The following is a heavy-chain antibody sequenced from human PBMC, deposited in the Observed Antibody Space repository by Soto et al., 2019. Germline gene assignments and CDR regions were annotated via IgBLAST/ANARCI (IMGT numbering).Heavy chain of an antibody. CDR1: GGTFSSYA. CDR3: ARDRDFWSGYSNWLDP. V-gene: IGHV1-69*06. CDR2: IIPIFGTA. Sequence: SVKVSCKASGGTFSSYAISWVRQAPGQGLEWMGGIIPIFGTANYAQKFQGRVTITADKSTSTAYMELSSLRSEDTAVYYCARDRDFWSGYSNWLDPWGQGTLVTVYS. J-gene: IGHJ5*02. D-gene: IGHD3-3*01.